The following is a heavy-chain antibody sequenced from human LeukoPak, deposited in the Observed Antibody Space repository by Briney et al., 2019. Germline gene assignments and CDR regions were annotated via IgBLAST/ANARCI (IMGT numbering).Heavy chain of an antibody. CDR2: INPTGGST. V-gene: IGHV1-46*01. CDR1: GYTFTGYY. D-gene: IGHD3-10*01. J-gene: IGHJ4*02. CDR3: ARDLPSDGSGSYYSDY. Sequence: ASVKVSCKASGYTFTGYYIHWVRQAPGQGLEWMGLINPTGGSTGYAQKFQGRVTITADKSTSTAYMELSSLRSEDTAVYYCARDLPSDGSGSYYSDYWGQGTLVTVSS.